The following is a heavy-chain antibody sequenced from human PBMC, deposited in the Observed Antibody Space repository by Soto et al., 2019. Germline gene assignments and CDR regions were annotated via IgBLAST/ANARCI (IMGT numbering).Heavy chain of an antibody. V-gene: IGHV4-39*01. D-gene: IGHD5-12*01. CDR1: GGSISSSSYY. CDR2: IYYSGST. J-gene: IGHJ4*02. CDR3: ALEMATIFIFDY. Sequence: SETLSLTLPVSGGSISSSSYYWGWVRQPPGKGLEWIGSIYYSGSTYYNSSLKSRVTISVDTSKNQFSLKLSSVTAADTAVYYCALEMATIFIFDYWGQGTLVTVSS.